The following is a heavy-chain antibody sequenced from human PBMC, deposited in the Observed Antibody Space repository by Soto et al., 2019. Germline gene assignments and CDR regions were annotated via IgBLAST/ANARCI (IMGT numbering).Heavy chain of an antibody. CDR1: GASVSSGSYY. CDR3: ARIGGNYDFWRPLYYYYGMDV. J-gene: IGHJ6*02. Sequence: PSETLSLTCTVSGASVSSGSYYWSRIRQSPGKGLEWIGYIYYSGTTYYNPSLRSRVTISVDTSKNQLSLKLSSVTAADTAVYYCARIGGNYDFWRPLYYYYGMDVWGQGTTVTSP. V-gene: IGHV4-61*01. CDR2: IYYSGTT. D-gene: IGHD3-3*01.